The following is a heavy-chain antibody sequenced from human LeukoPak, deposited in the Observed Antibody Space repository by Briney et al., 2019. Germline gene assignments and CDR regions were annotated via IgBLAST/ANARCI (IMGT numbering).Heavy chain of an antibody. J-gene: IGHJ4*02. CDR1: GLPSRPHI. D-gene: IGHD3-10*01. CDR2: ITKSSTYV. V-gene: IGHV3-21*04. Sequence: GGSLGLPVKASGLPSRPHIRNGVGQPPGKGLEWVSSITKSSTYVYYADSVKGRFTISRDNANNSLFLQMNNLGVDDTGVYYCARGSGVHVWGQGTLVLVSS. CDR3: ARGSGVHV.